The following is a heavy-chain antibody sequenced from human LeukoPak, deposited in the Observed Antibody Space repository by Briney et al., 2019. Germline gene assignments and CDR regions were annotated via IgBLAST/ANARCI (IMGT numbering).Heavy chain of an antibody. D-gene: IGHD3-22*01. V-gene: IGHV2-70*11. CDR1: GFSLSTSGMC. J-gene: IGHJ4*02. CDR2: IDWDDDK. Sequence: SGPALVKPTQTLTLTCTFSGFSLSTSGMCVSWIRQPPGKALEWLARIDWDDDKYYSTSLKTRLTISKDTSKNQVVLTMTNMDPVDTATYYCARMGLYDSSGYFDYCGQGTLVTVSS. CDR3: ARMGLYDSSGYFDY.